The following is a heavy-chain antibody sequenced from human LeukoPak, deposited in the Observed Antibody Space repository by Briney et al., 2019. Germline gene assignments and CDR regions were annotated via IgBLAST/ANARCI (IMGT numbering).Heavy chain of an antibody. CDR2: IYYSGST. CDR3: ASDYGDYVFDP. CDR1: GGSISSYY. Sequence: SETLSLTCTVSGGSISSYYWSWIRQPPGKGLEWIGYIYYSGSTNYNPSLKSRVTISVDTSKNQFPLKLSSVTAADTAVYYCASDYGDYVFDPWGQGTLVTVSS. V-gene: IGHV4-59*01. D-gene: IGHD4-17*01. J-gene: IGHJ5*02.